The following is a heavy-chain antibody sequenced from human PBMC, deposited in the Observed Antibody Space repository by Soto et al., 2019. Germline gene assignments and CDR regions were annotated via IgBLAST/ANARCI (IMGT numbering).Heavy chain of an antibody. CDR3: ARPSGSYLYYFDY. CDR2: IYYSGGT. V-gene: IGHV4-39*01. Sequence: QLQLQESGPGLVKPSETLSLTCTVSGGSISSSYYYWGWIRQPPGKGLEWIGSIYYSGGTYYSPSLKSRVTMSVDTSKNQFSLKLSSVTAADTAVYYCARPSGSYLYYFDYWGQGTLVTVPS. CDR1: GGSISSSYYY. D-gene: IGHD1-26*01. J-gene: IGHJ4*02.